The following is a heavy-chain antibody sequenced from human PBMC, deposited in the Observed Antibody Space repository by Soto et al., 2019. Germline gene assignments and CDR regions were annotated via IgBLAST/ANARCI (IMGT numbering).Heavy chain of an antibody. J-gene: IGHJ6*03. D-gene: IGHD2-15*01. CDR1: GFTFSSYG. CDR2: IWYDGSNK. CDR3: ARSGYCSGGSCSGRNYYYYMDV. Sequence: GGSLRLSCAASGFTFSSYGMHWVRQAPGKGLEWVAVIWYDGSNKYYADSVKGRFTISRDNSKNTLYLQMNSLRAEDTAVYYCARSGYCSGGSCSGRNYYYYMDVWGKGTTVTVSS. V-gene: IGHV3-33*01.